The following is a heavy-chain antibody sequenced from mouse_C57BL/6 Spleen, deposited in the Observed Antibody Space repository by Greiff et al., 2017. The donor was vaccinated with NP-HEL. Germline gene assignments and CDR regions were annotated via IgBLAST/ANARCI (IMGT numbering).Heavy chain of an antibody. CDR2: IDPETGGT. CDR1: GYTFTDYE. Sequence: QVQLKQSGAELVRPGASVTLSCKASGYTFTDYEMHWVKQTPVHGLEWIGAIDPETGGTAYNQKFKGKAILTADKSSSTAYMELRSLTSEDSAVYYCTRKSITTWYFDVWGTGTTVTVSS. D-gene: IGHD1-1*01. V-gene: IGHV1-15*01. J-gene: IGHJ1*03. CDR3: TRKSITTWYFDV.